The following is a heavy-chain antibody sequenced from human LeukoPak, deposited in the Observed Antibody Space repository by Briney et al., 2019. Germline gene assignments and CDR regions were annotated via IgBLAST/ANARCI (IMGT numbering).Heavy chain of an antibody. CDR3: ARSGTTVVTPASYAFDI. CDR1: EFTFSKHA. D-gene: IGHD4-23*01. V-gene: IGHV3-30*04. J-gene: IGHJ3*02. CDR2: ISHDGSNK. Sequence: PGGSLRLSCAASEFTFSKHAMHWVRQAPGKGLEWVAVISHDGSNKYYADSVKGRFTISRDNSKDTVYLQMNSLRAEDTAVYYCARSGTTVVTPASYAFDIWGQGTMVTVSS.